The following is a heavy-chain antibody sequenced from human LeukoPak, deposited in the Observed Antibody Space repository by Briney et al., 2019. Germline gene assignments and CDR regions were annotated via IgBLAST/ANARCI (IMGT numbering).Heavy chain of an antibody. J-gene: IGHJ3*02. CDR3: ARDAPYDSSGYYYENDAFDI. CDR2: IIPIFGTA. CDR1: GGTFSSYA. D-gene: IGHD3-22*01. Sequence: GASVKVFCKASGGTFSSYAISWVRQAPGQGLEWMGGIIPIFGTANYAQKFQGRVTITADKSTSTAYMELSSLRSEDTAVYYCARDAPYDSSGYYYENDAFDIWGQGTMVTVSS. V-gene: IGHV1-69*06.